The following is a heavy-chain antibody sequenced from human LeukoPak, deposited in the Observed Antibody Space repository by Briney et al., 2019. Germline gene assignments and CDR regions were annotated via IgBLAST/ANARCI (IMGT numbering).Heavy chain of an antibody. Sequence: GGSLRLSCAASGFTFSTYWMTWVRQAPGKGLEWVANIKQDGSEKFYVDSVTGRFTISRDNAKNSLYLQMDSLRAEDTAVYFCAREKGVARSTGWHAFDIWGQGALVTVS. J-gene: IGHJ3*02. D-gene: IGHD6-19*01. CDR1: GFTFSTYW. V-gene: IGHV3-7*01. CDR2: IKQDGSEK. CDR3: AREKGVARSTGWHAFDI.